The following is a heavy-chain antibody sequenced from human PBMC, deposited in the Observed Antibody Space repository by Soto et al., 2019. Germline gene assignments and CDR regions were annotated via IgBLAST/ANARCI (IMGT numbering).Heavy chain of an antibody. CDR3: ARGECSSNYCFTRWALDI. CDR2: IHHSGRT. J-gene: IGHJ3*02. CDR1: GGSFSGYY. D-gene: IGHD2-2*01. Sequence: KPSETLSLTCAVYGGSFSGYYWTWIRQTPGKGLEWIGEIHHSGRTNYNPSLKSRVSISADTSKTQFSLNLTSVTAADTAVYYCARGECSSNYCFTRWALDIWGQGTVVTV. V-gene: IGHV4-34*01.